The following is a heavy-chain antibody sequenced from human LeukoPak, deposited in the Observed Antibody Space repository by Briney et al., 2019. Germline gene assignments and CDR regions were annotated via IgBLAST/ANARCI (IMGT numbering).Heavy chain of an antibody. CDR3: ARDHRDNSGFENWFDP. J-gene: IGHJ5*02. CDR2: IYYSGST. V-gene: IGHV4-30-4*01. CDR1: GGSISSGDYY. D-gene: IGHD3-22*01. Sequence: PSETLSLTCTVSGGSISSGDYYWSWIRQPPGKGLEWIGYIYYSGSTYYNPSLKSRVTISIDTSKNQFSLKLSSVTAADTAVYYCARDHRDNSGFENWFDPWGQGTLVTVSS.